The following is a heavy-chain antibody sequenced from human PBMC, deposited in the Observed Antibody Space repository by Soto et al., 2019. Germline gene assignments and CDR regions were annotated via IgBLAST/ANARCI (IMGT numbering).Heavy chain of an antibody. D-gene: IGHD3-22*01. Sequence: PGGSLRLSCAASGFTFSSYSMNWVRQAPGKGLEWVSSISSSSSYIYYADSVKGRFTISRDNAKNSLYLQMNSLRAEDTAVYYCARNHEYYYDSSGYPTYYYYGMDVWGQGTTVTVSS. J-gene: IGHJ6*02. CDR2: ISSSSSYI. CDR1: GFTFSSYS. V-gene: IGHV3-21*01. CDR3: ARNHEYYYDSSGYPTYYYYGMDV.